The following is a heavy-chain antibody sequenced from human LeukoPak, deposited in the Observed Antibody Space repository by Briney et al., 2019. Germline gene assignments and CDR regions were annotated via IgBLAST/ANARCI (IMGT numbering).Heavy chain of an antibody. CDR2: INPNSGGT. D-gene: IGHD3-22*01. J-gene: IGHJ3*02. CDR1: GYTFTGYY. V-gene: IGHV1-2*02. CDR3: ARSWAITMIVVPFDAFDI. Sequence: ASVKVSCKASGYTFTGYYMHWVRQAPGQGLEWMGWINPNSGGTNYAQKFQGRVTMTRDTSISTAYMELSRLRSDDTAVYYCARSWAITMIVVPFDAFDIWGQGTMVTVSS.